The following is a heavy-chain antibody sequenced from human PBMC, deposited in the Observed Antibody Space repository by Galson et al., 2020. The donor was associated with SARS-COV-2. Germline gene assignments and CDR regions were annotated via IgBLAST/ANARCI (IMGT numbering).Heavy chain of an antibody. CDR2: IYPGDSDT. J-gene: IGHJ4*02. CDR1: GYSFTSYQ. D-gene: IGHD6-6*01. Sequence: HGESLKISCKGSGYSFTSYQNGWVRQMPGKGLEWKGLIYPGDSDTRYSPSFQGQVTISADKSISTAYLQWSSLKASDTAMYYCARHNSSSSGWDLYYFDYWGQGTLVTVSS. CDR3: ARHNSSSSGWDLYYFDY. V-gene: IGHV5-51*01.